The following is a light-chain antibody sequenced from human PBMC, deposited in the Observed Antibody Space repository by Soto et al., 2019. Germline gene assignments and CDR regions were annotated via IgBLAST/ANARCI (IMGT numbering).Light chain of an antibody. Sequence: QSVLTQPPSVSGAPGQRVTISCTGSSSNIGAGYDVHWYQQFPGTAPKLLIYGNINRPSGVPDRFSASKSGTSGSLAITGLQTEDEADYYCKSYDNSLSVVVIGGGTKLTVL. CDR3: KSYDNSLSVVV. CDR1: SSNIGAGYD. V-gene: IGLV1-40*01. J-gene: IGLJ2*01. CDR2: GNI.